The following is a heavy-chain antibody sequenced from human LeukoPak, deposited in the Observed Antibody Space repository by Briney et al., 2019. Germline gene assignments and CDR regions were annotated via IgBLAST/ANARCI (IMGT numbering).Heavy chain of an antibody. CDR2: IYYSGST. CDR1: GGSISSGSYY. V-gene: IGHV4-61*01. J-gene: IGHJ4*02. CDR3: ARAWELTFDY. D-gene: IGHD1-26*01. Sequence: SSETLSLTCTVSGGSISSGSYYWSWIRQPPGKGLEWIGYIYYSGSTNYDPSLKSRVTISVDTSKNQFSLKLSSVTAADTAVYYCARAWELTFDYWGQGTLVTVSS.